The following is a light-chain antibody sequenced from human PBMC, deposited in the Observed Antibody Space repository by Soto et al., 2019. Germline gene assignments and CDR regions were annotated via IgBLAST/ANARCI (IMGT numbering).Light chain of an antibody. CDR2: GTS. J-gene: IGKJ4*01. CDR1: QAIGNG. CDR3: LQCNSYPLT. Sequence: DIQMTQSPSSLSASVGDRVTITCRASQAIGNGLAWYQHEPGKAPKRLISGTSQNGVPSRFSGRGSGTEFTLIISSLQPEDSATYYCLQCNSYPLTFGGGTKVDIK. V-gene: IGKV1-17*01.